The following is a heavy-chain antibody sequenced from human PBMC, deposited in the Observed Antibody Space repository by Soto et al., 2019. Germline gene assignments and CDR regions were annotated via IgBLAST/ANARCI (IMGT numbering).Heavy chain of an antibody. Sequence: QVQLVESGGGVVQPGRSLRLSCAASGFTFSSYGMHWVRQAPGKGLEWVAVIWYDGSNKYYADYVKGRFTITRDNSKNTRYLQMNSLRAEDTAVYYCARDDHYDSSGPFDYWGQGTLVTVSS. J-gene: IGHJ4*02. CDR1: GFTFSSYG. CDR2: IWYDGSNK. CDR3: ARDDHYDSSGPFDY. V-gene: IGHV3-33*01. D-gene: IGHD3-22*01.